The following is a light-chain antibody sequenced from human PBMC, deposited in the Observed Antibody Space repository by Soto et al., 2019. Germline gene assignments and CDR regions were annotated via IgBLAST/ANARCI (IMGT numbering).Light chain of an antibody. J-gene: IGKJ2*01. CDR3: QQYGSSPRT. CDR1: QSVSSTY. V-gene: IGKV3-20*01. CDR2: GAS. Sequence: EIVLTQSPGTLPLSPGERATLSCRASQSVSSTYLAWYQQKPGQAPRLHIYGASSRATGIPDRFSGSGSGTDFTLTISRLEPEDFAVYYCQQYGSSPRTFGQGTKLEIK.